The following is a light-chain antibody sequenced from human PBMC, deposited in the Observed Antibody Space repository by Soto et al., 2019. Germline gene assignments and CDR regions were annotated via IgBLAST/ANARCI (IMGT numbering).Light chain of an antibody. CDR3: QQYGTSPMYT. CDR2: GSS. J-gene: IGKJ2*01. CDR1: QIVSTIY. V-gene: IGKV3-20*01. Sequence: EIVMTQSPATSVSPGQRATLSCRASQIVSTIYLAWYQQKPGQAPRLLIYGSSSRAPGIPDRFSGSGSGTEFTLTISRLEPEDFAVYYCQQYGTSPMYTFGQGTKLEIK.